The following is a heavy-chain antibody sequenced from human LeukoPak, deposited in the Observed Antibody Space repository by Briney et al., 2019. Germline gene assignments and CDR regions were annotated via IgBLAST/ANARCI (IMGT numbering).Heavy chain of an antibody. CDR2: VSAYNGRT. J-gene: IGHJ4*02. CDR1: GYTFINDG. V-gene: IGHV1-18*01. CDR3: GRWSPDPNDS. D-gene: IGHD3-3*01. Sequence: ASVKVSCKASGYTFINDGISWVRQAPGQGLEWMGWVSAYNGRTEYAQKFQDRVTMTTDTSTTTGYMELRSLRSDDTAVYFCGRWSPDPNDSWGQGRLVTVSS.